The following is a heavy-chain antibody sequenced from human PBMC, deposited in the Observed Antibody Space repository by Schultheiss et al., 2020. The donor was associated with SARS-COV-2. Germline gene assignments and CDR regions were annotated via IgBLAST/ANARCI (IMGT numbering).Heavy chain of an antibody. CDR2: INHSGST. J-gene: IGHJ1*01. CDR1: GGSFSGYY. V-gene: IGHV4-34*01. D-gene: IGHD2-15*01. Sequence: SETLSLTCAVYGGSFSGYYWSWIRQPPGKGLEWIGEINHSGSTNYNPSLKSRVTISLDTSKIQFSLKLSSVTAADTAVYYCAVTLRADRSGSAEYFQHWGQGALVTVSS. CDR3: AVTLRADRSGSAEYFQH.